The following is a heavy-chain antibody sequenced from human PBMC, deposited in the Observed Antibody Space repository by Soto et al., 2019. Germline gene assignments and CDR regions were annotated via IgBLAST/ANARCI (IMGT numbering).Heavy chain of an antibody. Sequence: QVQLVESGGGVVQPGRSLRLSCAASGFTFSSYAMHWVRQAPGKGLEWVAVISYDGSNKYYADSVKGRFTISRDNSKNTLYLQMKSLRAEDTAVYYCARDHTQRDRGYGMDVWGQGTTVTVSS. CDR2: ISYDGSNK. CDR1: GFTFSSYA. D-gene: IGHD6-25*01. J-gene: IGHJ6*02. V-gene: IGHV3-30-3*01. CDR3: ARDHTQRDRGYGMDV.